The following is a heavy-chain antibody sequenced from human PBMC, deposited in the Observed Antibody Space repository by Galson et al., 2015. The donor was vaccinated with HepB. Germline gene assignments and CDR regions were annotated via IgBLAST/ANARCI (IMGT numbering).Heavy chain of an antibody. CDR2: IIPILGIA. CDR3: ARVGLDYYYGSGSYYGY. CDR1: GGTFSSYA. V-gene: IGHV1-69*04. D-gene: IGHD3-10*01. Sequence: SVKVSCKASGGTFSSYAISWVRQAPGQGLEWMGRIIPILGIANYAQKFQGRVTITADKSTSTAYMELSSLRSEDTAVYYCARVGLDYYYGSGSYYGYWGQGTLVTVSS. J-gene: IGHJ4*02.